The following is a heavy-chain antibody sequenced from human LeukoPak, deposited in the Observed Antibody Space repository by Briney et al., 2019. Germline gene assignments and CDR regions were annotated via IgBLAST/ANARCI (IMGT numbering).Heavy chain of an antibody. CDR3: ARVAAKTVDY. V-gene: IGHV4-38-2*02. Sequence: SETLSLTCTVSGYTISSGYYWGWIRQTPGKGLEWIGSFYYRGNTYYNPSLKSRVTVSVDTSKNQFSLKLSSVTAADTAIYYCARVAAKTVDYWGQGTLVTVSP. J-gene: IGHJ4*02. CDR2: FYYRGNT. D-gene: IGHD2-15*01. CDR1: GYTISSGYY.